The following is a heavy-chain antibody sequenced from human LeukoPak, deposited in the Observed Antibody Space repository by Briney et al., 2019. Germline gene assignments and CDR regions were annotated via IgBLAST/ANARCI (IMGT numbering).Heavy chain of an antibody. J-gene: IGHJ4*02. D-gene: IGHD2-15*01. Sequence: PGRSLRLSCAASRFTFSTYGMHWVRQAPGKGLEWVALISYDGINKYYADSVKGRFTISRDNSKSTLYLQMSSLRAEDTAVYYCARHYCSGGSCYPFDYWGQGTLVTVSS. CDR2: ISYDGINK. CDR3: ARHYCSGGSCYPFDY. CDR1: RFTFSTYG. V-gene: IGHV3-30*03.